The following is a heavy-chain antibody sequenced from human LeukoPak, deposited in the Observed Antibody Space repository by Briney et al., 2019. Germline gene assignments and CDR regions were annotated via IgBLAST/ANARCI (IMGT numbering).Heavy chain of an antibody. D-gene: IGHD6-6*01. CDR3: AKDRSSSPGAFDY. J-gene: IGHJ4*02. V-gene: IGHV3-30*18. CDR2: ISYDGDK. Sequence: GGSLRLSCAASGFTFSPYGMHWVRQAPGKGLEWVALISYDGDKYYTDSVKGRFTISRDNSKNTLYLQMNSLRAEDTAVYYCAKDRSSSPGAFDYWGQGTLVTVSS. CDR1: GFTFSPYG.